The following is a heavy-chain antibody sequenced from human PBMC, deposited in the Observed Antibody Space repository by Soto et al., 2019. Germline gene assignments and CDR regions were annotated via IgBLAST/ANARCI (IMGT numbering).Heavy chain of an antibody. J-gene: IGHJ4*02. CDR1: GGTFSSYA. Sequence: SVKVSCKASGGTFSSYAISWVRQAPGQGLEWMGGIIPIFGTANYAQKFQGRVTITADESTSTAYMELSSLRSEDTAVYYCARDECCPGGYSYGLDYWGQGTLVTVSS. V-gene: IGHV1-69*13. CDR2: IIPIFGTA. D-gene: IGHD5-18*01. CDR3: ARDECCPGGYSYGLDY.